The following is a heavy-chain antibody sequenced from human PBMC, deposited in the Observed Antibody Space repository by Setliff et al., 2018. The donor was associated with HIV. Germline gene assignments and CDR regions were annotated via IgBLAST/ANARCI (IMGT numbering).Heavy chain of an antibody. Sequence: SETLSLTCTVSGGSISSGDYYWTWIRQHPGKGLEWIGYIYYTGSTYYNPSLKSRVTISVDTSKNQFSLKLSSVTAADTAVYYCARVDCSSTSCYRDYYYYMDVWGKGTTVTVSS. CDR2: IYYTGST. D-gene: IGHD2-2*01. V-gene: IGHV4-31*03. CDR3: ARVDCSSTSCYRDYYYYMDV. J-gene: IGHJ6*03. CDR1: GGSISSGDYY.